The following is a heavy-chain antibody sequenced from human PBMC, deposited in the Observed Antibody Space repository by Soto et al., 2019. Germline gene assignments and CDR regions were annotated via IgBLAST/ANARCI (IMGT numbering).Heavy chain of an antibody. CDR3: ARLTYCSSTRCYYYYYYYMDV. V-gene: IGHV1-8*01. J-gene: IGHJ6*03. CDR1: GYTFTSYD. CDR2: MNPNSGNT. D-gene: IGHD2-2*01. Sequence: QVQLVQSGAEVKKPGASVKVSCKASGYTFTSYDINWVRQATGQGLEWMGWMNPNSGNTGYAQKFQGRVTMTRNTYISTAYMELSSLRSEDTAVYYCARLTYCSSTRCYYYYYYYMDVWGKGTTVTVSS.